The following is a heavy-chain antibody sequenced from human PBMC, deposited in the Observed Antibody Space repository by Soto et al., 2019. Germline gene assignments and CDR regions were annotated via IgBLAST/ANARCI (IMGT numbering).Heavy chain of an antibody. V-gene: IGHV1-8*01. D-gene: IGHD2-15*01. CDR2: MNPNSGNT. J-gene: IGHJ6*02. Sequence: ASVKVSCKASGYTFTSYDINWVRQATGQGLEWMGWMNPNSGNTGYAQKFQGRVTMTRNTSISTAYMELSSLRSEDTAVYYCARRSRDYYYYGMDVWGQGTTVTVSS. CDR1: GYTFTSYD. CDR3: ARRSRDYYYYGMDV.